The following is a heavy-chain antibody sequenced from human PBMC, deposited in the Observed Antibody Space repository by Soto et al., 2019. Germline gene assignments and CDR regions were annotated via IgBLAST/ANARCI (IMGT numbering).Heavy chain of an antibody. CDR2: IYYSGST. CDR3: ARNYSSGSRKWFDP. V-gene: IGHV4-39*01. Sequence: SETLSLTCSVSGGSINSSSYFWGWVRQPPGKGLEWIGSIYYSGSTYYNPSLRSRVTISVDTSKNQFSLKLSSVTAADTAVFYCARNYSSGSRKWFDPWGQGTLVTVFS. CDR1: GGSINSSSYF. D-gene: IGHD6-19*01. J-gene: IGHJ5*02.